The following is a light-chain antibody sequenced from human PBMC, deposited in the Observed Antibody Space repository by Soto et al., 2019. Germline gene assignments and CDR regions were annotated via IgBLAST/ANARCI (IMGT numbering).Light chain of an antibody. CDR2: CAS. CDR1: QSVPSDW. V-gene: IGKV3-20*01. J-gene: IGKJ2*01. Sequence: EIVLTQSPGTLSLSPGERATLSCRASQSVPSDWLAWYRHKPGQAPRLLIYCASSRATGVPDRVSGSGSGTNFTLTINRLEPEDFPVYYCQQYCKFPYTFGQGTK. CDR3: QQYCKFPYT.